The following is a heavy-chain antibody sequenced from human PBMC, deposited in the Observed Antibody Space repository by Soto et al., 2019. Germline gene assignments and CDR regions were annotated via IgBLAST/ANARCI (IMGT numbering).Heavy chain of an antibody. Sequence: QVQLQQSGPGLVKPSQTLSLTCAISGDSVSSNSAAWNWIRQSPSRGLEWLGRAYYRSQWYYDSAVSVRRRITGTADTSKNQFSLQLNSVTPEDTAVYYCTKQKGDSRTYNGMDVWGQGTTVTVSS. V-gene: IGHV6-1*01. CDR1: GDSVSSNSAA. CDR3: TKQKGDSRTYNGMDV. D-gene: IGHD2-21*02. CDR2: AYYRSQWYY. J-gene: IGHJ6*02.